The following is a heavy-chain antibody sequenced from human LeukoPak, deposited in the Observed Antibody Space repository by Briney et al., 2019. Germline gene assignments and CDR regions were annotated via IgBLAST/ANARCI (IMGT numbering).Heavy chain of an antibody. J-gene: IGHJ6*02. CDR2: IDLSGNVK. CDR3: ARVYYYYGMDV. Sequence: GGSLRLSCAASGFIFSDYYMSWVRQAPGKGLEWLSYIDLSGNVKYYIDSVKGRFTISRDNAKNSLYLQMNSLRAEDTAVYYCARVYYYYGMDVWGQGTTVTVSS. CDR1: GFIFSDYY. V-gene: IGHV3-11*04.